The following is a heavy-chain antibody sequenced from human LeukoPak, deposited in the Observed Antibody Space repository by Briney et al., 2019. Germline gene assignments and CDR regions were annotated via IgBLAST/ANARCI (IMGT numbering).Heavy chain of an antibody. CDR1: GYSFTSYW. V-gene: IGHV5-51*01. D-gene: IGHD6-19*01. CDR3: ARQPPTGYSSGWSDY. CDR2: IYPGDSDT. Sequence: GESLKISCKGSGYSFTSYWIGWVRQMPGKDLEWMGIIYPGDSDTRYSPSFQGQVTISADKSISTAYPQWSSLKASDTAMYYCARQPPTGYSSGWSDYWGQGTLVTVSS. J-gene: IGHJ4*02.